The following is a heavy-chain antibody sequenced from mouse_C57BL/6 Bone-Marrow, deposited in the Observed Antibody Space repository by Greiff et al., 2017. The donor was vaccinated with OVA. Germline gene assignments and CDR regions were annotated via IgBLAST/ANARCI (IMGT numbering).Heavy chain of an antibody. CDR3: TRTVVPRRDFDY. Sequence: EVQLQESGAELVRPGASVKLSCTASGFNIKDDYMHWVKQRPEQGLEWIGWIDPENGDTEYASKFQGKATITADTSSNTAYLQLSSLTSEDTAVYYCTRTVVPRRDFDYWGQGTTLTVSS. J-gene: IGHJ2*01. CDR1: GFNIKDDY. D-gene: IGHD1-1*01. V-gene: IGHV14-4*01. CDR2: IDPENGDT.